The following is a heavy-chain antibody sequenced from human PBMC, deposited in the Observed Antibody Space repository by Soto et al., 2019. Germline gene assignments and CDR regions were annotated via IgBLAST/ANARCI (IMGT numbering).Heavy chain of an antibody. J-gene: IGHJ6*02. CDR1: GGSISSGDYY. CDR3: AREVGSYYDMGHYYGMDV. V-gene: IGHV4-30-4*01. CDR2: IYYSGST. Sequence: SETLSLTCTVSGGSISSGDYYWSWIRQPPGKGLEWIGYIYYSGSTYYNPSLKSRVTISVDTSKNQFSLKLSSVTAADTAVYYCAREVGSYYDMGHYYGMDVWGQGTTVT. D-gene: IGHD1-26*01.